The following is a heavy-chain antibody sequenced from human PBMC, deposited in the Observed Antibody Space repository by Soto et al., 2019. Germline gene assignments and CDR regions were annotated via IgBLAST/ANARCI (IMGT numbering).Heavy chain of an antibody. J-gene: IGHJ4*02. D-gene: IGHD3-16*02. V-gene: IGHV3-15*07. Sequence: PVGSLRLSCAASGSTLSNAWMSWVRQAPGKGLEWVGHIKSKIDGRTRDYAAPVKGRFTISRDDSKNTLYLQMSSLKTEDTAVYYCTTDTYDYVWGSYRHFDYWRQGT. CDR2: IKSKIDGRTR. CDR1: GSTLSNAW. CDR3: TTDTYDYVWGSYRHFDY.